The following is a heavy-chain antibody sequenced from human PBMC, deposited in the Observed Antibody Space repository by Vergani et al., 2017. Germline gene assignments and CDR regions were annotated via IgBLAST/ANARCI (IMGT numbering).Heavy chain of an antibody. J-gene: IGHJ4*02. Sequence: QVQLQESGPGLVKPSQTLSLTCTVSGGSISSGDYYWSWIRQPPGKGLEWIGYIYYSGSTNYNPSLKSRVTISVDTSKNQFSLKLSSVTAADTAVYYCARGVRGGYSYGRAPDWGQGTLVTVSS. CDR2: IYYSGST. D-gene: IGHD5-18*01. CDR1: GGSISSGDYY. V-gene: IGHV4-30-4*01. CDR3: ARGVRGGYSYGRAPD.